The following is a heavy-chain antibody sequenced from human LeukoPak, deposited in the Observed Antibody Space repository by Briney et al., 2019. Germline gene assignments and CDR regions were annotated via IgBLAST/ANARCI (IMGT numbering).Heavy chain of an antibody. J-gene: IGHJ2*01. Sequence: PGRSLRLSCAASGFTFSSFGMHWLRQAPGKGLEWVAVIPNDRRNNYYADSVKGRFTISRDNSKNTLYLQMNSLRAEDTAVYYCARGIVPYCSGGSCYSLGDWYFDLWGRGTLVTVSS. CDR2: IPNDRRNN. CDR3: ARGIVPYCSGGSCYSLGDWYFDL. V-gene: IGHV3-30*03. CDR1: GFTFSSFG. D-gene: IGHD2-15*01.